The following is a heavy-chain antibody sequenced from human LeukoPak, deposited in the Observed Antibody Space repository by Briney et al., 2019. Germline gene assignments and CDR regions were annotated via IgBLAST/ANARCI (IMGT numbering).Heavy chain of an antibody. J-gene: IGHJ4*02. CDR2: ISYDGSNK. CDR1: GFTFSSYG. V-gene: IGHV3-30*18. CDR3: AKLGIDIFDY. Sequence: PGGSLRLSCAASGFTFSSYGMHWVRQAPGKGLEWVAVISYDGSNKYYADSVKGRFTISRDNSKNTLYLQMNSLRAEDTAVYYCAKLGIDIFDYWGQGTLVTVSS. D-gene: IGHD7-27*01.